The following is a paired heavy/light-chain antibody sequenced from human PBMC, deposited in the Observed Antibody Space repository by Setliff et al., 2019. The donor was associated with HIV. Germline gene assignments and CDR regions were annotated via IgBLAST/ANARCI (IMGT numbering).Light chain of an antibody. J-gene: IGLJ2*01. CDR1: SLRSYY. V-gene: IGLV3-19*01. CDR3: KCRDSSGNSVV. CDR2: GKN. Sequence: SSELTQDPAVSAALGQTVRITCQGDSLRSYYANWYQQKPGQAPVLVIYGKNNRPSGIPDRFSGSSSGNTASLTITGAQAEDEADYYCKCRDSSGNSVVFGGGTKLTVL.
Heavy chain of an antibody. J-gene: IGHJ4*02. Sequence: EVQLLESGGGLVQPGGSLRLSCAAFGFSFSSYAMTWVRQVPGKGLEWVSLISGSGDNTYYADFVKGRFTISRDNSKNMLYLQINSLRVEDTAVYYCAKCDSSSWYSLYYFDTWGQGTLVTVSS. CDR2: ISGSGDNT. D-gene: IGHD6-13*01. CDR3: AKCDSSSWYSLYYFDT. V-gene: IGHV3-23*01. CDR1: GFSFSSYA.